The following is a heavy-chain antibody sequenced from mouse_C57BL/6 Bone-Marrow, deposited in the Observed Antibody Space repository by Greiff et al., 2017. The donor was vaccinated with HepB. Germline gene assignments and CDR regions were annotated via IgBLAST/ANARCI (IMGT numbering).Heavy chain of an antibody. D-gene: IGHD1-1*02. Sequence: EVKLMESGGGLVQPGESLKLSCESNEYEFPSHAMSWVRKTPEKRLELVAAINSDGGSTYYPDTMERRFIISRDHTKKTLYLQMSSLRSEDTALYYGARGGWWAMDYWGQGTSVTVSS. CDR3: ARGGWWAMDY. CDR1: EYEFPSHA. V-gene: IGHV5-2*01. CDR2: INSDGGST. J-gene: IGHJ4*01.